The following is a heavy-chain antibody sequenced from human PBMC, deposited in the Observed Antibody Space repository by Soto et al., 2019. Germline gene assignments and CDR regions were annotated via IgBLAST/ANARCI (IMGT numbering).Heavy chain of an antibody. V-gene: IGHV3-33*01. CDR1: GFTFSSYG. CDR3: ARVRGVYAVEHDAFDI. CDR2: IWYAGSNK. J-gene: IGHJ3*02. Sequence: QVQLVESGGGVVQPGRSLRLSCAASGFTFSSYGMHWVRQAPGKALEWVAVIWYAGSNKYYADSVKGRFTISRDNSNNTLYMQMNSLRAEDTAVYYCARVRGVYAVEHDAFDIWGQGTMVTVSS. D-gene: IGHD2-8*01.